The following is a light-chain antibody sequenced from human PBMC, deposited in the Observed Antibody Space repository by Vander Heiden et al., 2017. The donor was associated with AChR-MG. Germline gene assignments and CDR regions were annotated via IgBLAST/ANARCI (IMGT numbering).Light chain of an antibody. CDR3: NSRDSSGNHLV. V-gene: IGLV3-19*01. J-gene: IGLJ3*02. CDR1: GLRSYY. CDR2: VKN. Sequence: SSELTQDPAVSVALGRTVRNTVQGDGLRSYYAGGYQQKPGQAPVLVIYVKNNRPSGIPDRFSGSSSGNTASLTITGAQAEDEADYYCNSRDSSGNHLVFGGGTKLTVL.